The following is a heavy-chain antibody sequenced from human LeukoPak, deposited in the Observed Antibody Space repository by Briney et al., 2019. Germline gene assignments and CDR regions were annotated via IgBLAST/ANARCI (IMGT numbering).Heavy chain of an antibody. CDR3: AKDAGDGGYYYYMDV. D-gene: IGHD3-16*01. V-gene: IGHV3-23*01. J-gene: IGHJ6*03. CDR2: IGGGGDTT. Sequence: GGSLRLSCAASGFTFNNYAMTWVRQAPGKGLEWVSTIGGGGDTTYYADSVKGRFTISRDTSQNTLFLQLNSLRAEDTAIYYCAKDAGDGGYYYYMDVWGKGTPVTVSS. CDR1: GFTFNNYA.